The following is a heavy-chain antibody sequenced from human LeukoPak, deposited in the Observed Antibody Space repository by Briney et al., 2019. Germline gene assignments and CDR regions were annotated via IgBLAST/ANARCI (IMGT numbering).Heavy chain of an antibody. CDR2: TSDDGSAK. J-gene: IGHJ4*02. CDR1: GYTLTELS. D-gene: IGHD4-17*01. CDR3: ARAPGGFHGDYSPIAY. V-gene: IGHV3-30-3*01. Sequence: SCKVSGYTLTELSMHWVRQAPGKGLQWLALTSDDGSAKYYADSVKGRFTISRDNSQNTLYLQMNSLRADETAMYYCARAPGGFHGDYSPIAYWGQGTLVTVSS.